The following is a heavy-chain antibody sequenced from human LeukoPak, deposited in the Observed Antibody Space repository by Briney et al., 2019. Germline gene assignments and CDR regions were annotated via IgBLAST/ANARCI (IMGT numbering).Heavy chain of an antibody. CDR1: GGSISSSSYY. V-gene: IGHV4-61*05. J-gene: IGHJ5*02. CDR2: IYYSGST. Sequence: PSETLSLTCTVSGGSISSSSYYWGWIRQPPGKGLEWIGYIYYSGSTNYNPSLKSRVTISVDTSKDQFSLKLSSVTAADTAVYYCVSIWVIAQEYYYGSGSYNWFDPWGQGTLVTVSS. CDR3: VSIWVIAQEYYYGSGSYNWFDP. D-gene: IGHD3-10*01.